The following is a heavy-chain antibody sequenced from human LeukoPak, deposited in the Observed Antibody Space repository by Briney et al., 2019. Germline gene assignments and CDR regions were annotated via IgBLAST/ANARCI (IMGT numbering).Heavy chain of an antibody. CDR3: ARERCSSTSCHKGFDY. Sequence: EASVKVSCKASGGTFSSYAISWVRQAPGQGLEWMGGIIPIFGTANYAQKFQGRVTITTDESTSTAYMELSSLRSEDTAVYYCARERCSSTSCHKGFDYWGQGTLVTVSS. V-gene: IGHV1-69*05. CDR1: GGTFSSYA. CDR2: IIPIFGTA. D-gene: IGHD2-2*02. J-gene: IGHJ4*02.